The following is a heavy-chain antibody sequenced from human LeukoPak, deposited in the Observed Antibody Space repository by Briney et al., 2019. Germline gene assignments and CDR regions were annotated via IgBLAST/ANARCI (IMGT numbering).Heavy chain of an antibody. D-gene: IGHD6-13*01. J-gene: IGHJ3*02. CDR3: ARAEVSSSWYEGAFDI. V-gene: IGHV1-2*02. CDR1: GYTFTGYY. Sequence: ASVKVSCKASGYTFTGYYTHWVRQAPGQGLEWMGWINPNSGGTNYAQKFQGRVTMTRDTSISTAYMELSRLRSDDTAVYYCARAEVSSSWYEGAFDIWGQGTMVTVSS. CDR2: INPNSGGT.